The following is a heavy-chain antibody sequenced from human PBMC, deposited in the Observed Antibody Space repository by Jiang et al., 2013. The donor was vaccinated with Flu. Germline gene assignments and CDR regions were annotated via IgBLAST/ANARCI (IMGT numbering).Heavy chain of an antibody. D-gene: IGHD4-17*01. CDR3: ARVPYGDYLDY. J-gene: IGHJ4*02. Sequence: SRVTISVDTSKNQFSLKLSSVTAADTAVYYCARVPYGDYLDYWGQGTLVTVSS. V-gene: IGHV4-59*01.